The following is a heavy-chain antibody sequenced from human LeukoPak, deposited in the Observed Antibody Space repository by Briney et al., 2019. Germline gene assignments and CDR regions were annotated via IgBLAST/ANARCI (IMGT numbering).Heavy chain of an antibody. CDR2: INHSGST. V-gene: IGHV4-34*01. CDR3: ASTYGSGSPYNWFDP. J-gene: IGHJ5*02. D-gene: IGHD3-10*01. CDR1: GFTFSSYG. Sequence: GSLRLSCAASGFTFSSYGMHWIRQPPGKGLEWIGEINHSGSTNYNPSLKSRVTISVDTSKNQFSLKLSSVTAADTAVYYCASTYGSGSPYNWFDPWGQGTLVTVSS.